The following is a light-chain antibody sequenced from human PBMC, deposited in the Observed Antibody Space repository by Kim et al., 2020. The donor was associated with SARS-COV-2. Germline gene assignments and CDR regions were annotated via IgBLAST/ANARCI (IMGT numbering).Light chain of an antibody. J-gene: IGKJ1*01. CDR2: EVS. CDR3: MQGTYWPT. CDR1: QSLGHSTGNTY. Sequence: HPASIACRSSQSLGHSTGNTYLTWFPQRPGQSPRRLIYEVSTRDSGVPDRFRGSGSGTDFTLEISRVEAEDVVVYYCMQGTYWPTFGQGTKVDIK. V-gene: IGKV2-30*02.